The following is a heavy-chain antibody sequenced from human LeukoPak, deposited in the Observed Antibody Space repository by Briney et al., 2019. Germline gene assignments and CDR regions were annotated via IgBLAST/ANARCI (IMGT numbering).Heavy chain of an antibody. J-gene: IGHJ4*02. CDR2: IRYDGSNK. V-gene: IGHV3-30*02. CDR1: GFTFNGYG. Sequence: GGSLRLSCAASGFTFNGYGMHWVRQAPGKGLDWVAFIRYDGSNKYYADSVKGRFTISRDNSKNTLYLQMNSLRVEDTAVYYCAKDREYSYGVDYWGQGILVTVSS. D-gene: IGHD5-18*01. CDR3: AKDREYSYGVDY.